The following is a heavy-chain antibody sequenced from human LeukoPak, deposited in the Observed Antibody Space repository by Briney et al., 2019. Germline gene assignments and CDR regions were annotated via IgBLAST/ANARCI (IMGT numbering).Heavy chain of an antibody. V-gene: IGHV4-59*01. CDR2: IYDSGTT. Sequence: PSETLSLTCTVSGGSISTYYWSWMRQPPGKGLEWIGYIYDSGTTNYNPSLKSRVTISIDTSKNQFSLKLSSVTAADTAVYYCARSKYYSSSRYDFFDYWGQGTLVTVSS. CDR1: GGSISTYY. J-gene: IGHJ4*02. CDR3: ARSKYYSSSRYDFFDY. D-gene: IGHD6-13*01.